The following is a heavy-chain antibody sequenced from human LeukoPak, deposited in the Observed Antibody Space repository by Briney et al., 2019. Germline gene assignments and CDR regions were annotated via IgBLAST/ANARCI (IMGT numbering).Heavy chain of an antibody. CDR2: ISYDGSNK. CDR1: GFTFSSYA. D-gene: IGHD1/OR15-1a*01. J-gene: IGHJ4*02. V-gene: IGHV3-30-3*01. CDR3: AREKRRVFAGTLDY. Sequence: GRSLRLSCAASGFTFSSYAMHWVRQAPGKGLEWVAVISYDGSNKYYADSVKGRFTISRDNSKNTLYLQMNSLRAEDTAVYYCAREKRRVFAGTLDYWGQGTLVTVSS.